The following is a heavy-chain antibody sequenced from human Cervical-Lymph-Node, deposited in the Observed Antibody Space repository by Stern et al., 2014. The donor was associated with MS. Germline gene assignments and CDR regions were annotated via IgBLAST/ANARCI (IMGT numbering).Heavy chain of an antibody. V-gene: IGHV1-69*06. CDR2: IIRPVGTA. CDR1: GD. J-gene: IGHJ5*02. Sequence: VHLVESGGDVKKPGSSVRVSWKASGDISWLRKAPGEGLEYMGGIIRPVGTAHYTQRFQGRLTITADKSTNTPYMELSSLRSDDTAIYYCATGAGDNWFDPWGQGTLVSVSS. D-gene: IGHD3-10*01. CDR3: ATGAGDNWFDP.